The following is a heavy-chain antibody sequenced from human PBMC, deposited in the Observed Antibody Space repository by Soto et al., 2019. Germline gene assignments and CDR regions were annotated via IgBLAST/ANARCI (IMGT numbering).Heavy chain of an antibody. D-gene: IGHD3-22*01. V-gene: IGHV3-49*03. CDR3: TTNYYDSSGYDNLFDP. Sequence: GGSLRLSCTASGFTFGDYVMSWFRQAPGKGLEWVGFIRSKAYGGRTEYAASVKGRFIISRDDSKSIAYLQMNSLKTEDTAVYYCTTNYYDSSGYDNLFDPWGQGTLVPVSS. J-gene: IGHJ5*02. CDR1: GFTFGDYV. CDR2: IRSKAYGGRT.